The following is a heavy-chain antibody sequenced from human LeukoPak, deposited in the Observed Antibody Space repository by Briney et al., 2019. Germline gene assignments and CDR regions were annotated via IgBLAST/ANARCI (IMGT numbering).Heavy chain of an antibody. CDR1: GVSISSYY. CDR2: IYYSGST. V-gene: IGHV4-59*01. D-gene: IGHD3-9*01. CDR3: ARVHYDILTGYYPDYSDY. J-gene: IGHJ4*02. Sequence: SETLSLTCTVSGVSISSYYWSWIRQPPGKGLEWIGDIYYSGSTNYNPSLKSRVTISVDTSKNKFSLKLSSVTAADTAVYYCARVHYDILTGYYPDYSDYWGPGTLVTVSS.